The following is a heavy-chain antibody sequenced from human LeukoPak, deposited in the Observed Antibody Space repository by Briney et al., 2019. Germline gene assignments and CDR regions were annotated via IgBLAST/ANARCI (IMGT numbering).Heavy chain of an antibody. V-gene: IGHV4-39*01. CDR1: GGSISSSTYY. Sequence: SETLSLTCTVSGGSISSSTYYWGWFRQPPGKGLEWIAFINYSGNTYYDPSLKSRVTISVDTSRNQFSLTLTSVTASDTAVYYCARHKTYSSVFDSWGQGTLVTVSS. CDR3: ARHKTYSSVFDS. J-gene: IGHJ4*02. D-gene: IGHD2-15*01. CDR2: INYSGNT.